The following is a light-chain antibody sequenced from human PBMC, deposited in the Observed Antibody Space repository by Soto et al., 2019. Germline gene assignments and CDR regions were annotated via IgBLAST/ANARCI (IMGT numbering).Light chain of an antibody. Sequence: EIVMTQSPSTLSVSPGERPTLSCRASQSFSSNLAWCQQKPGQAPRLAIYDASNRATGTPARFSGSGSGTDFTLTISSLESEDFAIYYCQQRSNWPTFGQGTRLEI. CDR1: QSFSSN. J-gene: IGKJ5*01. CDR3: QQRSNWPT. CDR2: DAS. V-gene: IGKV3-11*01.